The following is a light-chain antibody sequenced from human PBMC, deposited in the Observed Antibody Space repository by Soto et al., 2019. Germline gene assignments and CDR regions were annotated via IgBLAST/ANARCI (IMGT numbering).Light chain of an antibody. CDR1: SSNIGNNY. V-gene: IGLV1-47*01. CDR2: RNN. J-gene: IGLJ3*02. Sequence: QPVLTQPPSASGTPGQRVTISCSGSSSNIGNNYVHWYQQLPGTAPKLLIYRNNQRPSGVPDRFSGSKSGTSASLAISGLRSEDEADYYCATWDDSLNGHWVFGGGTKVTVL. CDR3: ATWDDSLNGHWV.